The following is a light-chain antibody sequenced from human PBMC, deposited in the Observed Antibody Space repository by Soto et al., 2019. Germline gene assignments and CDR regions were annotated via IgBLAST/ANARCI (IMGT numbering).Light chain of an antibody. CDR3: QQYNNWPPA. CDR1: QSVSGN. V-gene: IGKV3-15*01. J-gene: IGKJ1*01. Sequence: EIVMAQSPATLSVSPGERATLSCRASQSVSGNLAWYQQNPGQAPRLLIYGASTRATGIPARFSGSGSGTEFTLTISSLQSEDFAVYYCQQYNNWPPAFGQGTKVEIK. CDR2: GAS.